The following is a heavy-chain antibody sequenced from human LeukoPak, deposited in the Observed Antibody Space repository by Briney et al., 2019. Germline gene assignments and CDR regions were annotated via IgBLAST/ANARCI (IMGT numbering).Heavy chain of an antibody. V-gene: IGHV1-8*02. CDR1: GYTFTTYD. Sequence: SVKVSCKASGYTFTTYDIKWETKATGQGLDWKRWMNLNSGNTGYAQKFQGRVTMTRNTSISTAYMELSSLRSEDTAVYYCASGWLVRTGRYYYYYMDVWGKGTTVTVSS. CDR3: ASGWLVRTGRYYYYYMDV. CDR2: MNLNSGNT. J-gene: IGHJ6*03. D-gene: IGHD6-19*01.